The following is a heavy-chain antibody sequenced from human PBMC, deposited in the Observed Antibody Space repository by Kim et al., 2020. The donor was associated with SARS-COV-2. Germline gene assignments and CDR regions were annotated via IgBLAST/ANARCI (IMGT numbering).Heavy chain of an antibody. CDR2: INHSGST. V-gene: IGHV4-34*01. D-gene: IGHD2-2*01. J-gene: IGHJ6*01. CDR1: GGSFSGYY. Sequence: SETLSLTCAVYGGSFSGYYWSWIRQPPGKGLEWIGEINHSGSTNYNPSLKSRVTISVDTSKNQFSLKLSSVTAADTAVYYCARGKDIVVVPAAPRGMDV. CDR3: ARGKDIVVVPAAPRGMDV.